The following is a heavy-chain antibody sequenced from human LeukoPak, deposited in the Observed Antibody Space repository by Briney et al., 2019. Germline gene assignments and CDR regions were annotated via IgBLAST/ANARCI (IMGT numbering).Heavy chain of an antibody. CDR3: ARGDKSSGWYFFDY. V-gene: IGHV3-21*01. CDR2: ITSGSSYI. J-gene: IGHJ4*02. D-gene: IGHD6-19*01. Sequence: PGGSLRLSCAASGFTFSSYTMNWVRQAPGKGLEWVSSITSGSSYIYYADSLKGRFTISRDNGKNSLYLQMNSLRAEDTAVYYCARGDKSSGWYFFDYWGQGTLVTVSS. CDR1: GFTFSSYT.